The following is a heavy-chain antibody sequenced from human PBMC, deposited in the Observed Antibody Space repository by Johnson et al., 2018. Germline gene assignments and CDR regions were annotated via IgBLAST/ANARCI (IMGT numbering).Heavy chain of an antibody. CDR3: ARGVITFVDI. Sequence: QVQLQESGPGLVKPSETLSLTCTVSGGSISSYYWSWIRQPPGKGLEWIGYIYYSGSPNYNPSLKSRVTISVDTSKNQFSLKLSSVTAADTAVYYCARGVITFVDIWGQGTMVTVSS. CDR1: GGSISSYY. CDR2: IYYSGSP. D-gene: IGHD3-16*01. J-gene: IGHJ3*02. V-gene: IGHV4-59*01.